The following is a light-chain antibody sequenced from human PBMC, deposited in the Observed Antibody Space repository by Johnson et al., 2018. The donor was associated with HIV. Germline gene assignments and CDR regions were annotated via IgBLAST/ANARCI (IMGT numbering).Light chain of an antibody. CDR1: SSNIESDY. CDR3: GTWDSSRSAPGYV. CDR2: DNN. J-gene: IGLJ1*01. Sequence: QSVLSQPPSVSAAPGQKVDISCSGSSSNIESDYVSWYQQLPGTAPKLLIYDNNKRPSGIPDRFFGSKSGTSATLAIIGLQPGDEGDYYCGTWDSSRSAPGYVFGTGT. V-gene: IGLV1-51*01.